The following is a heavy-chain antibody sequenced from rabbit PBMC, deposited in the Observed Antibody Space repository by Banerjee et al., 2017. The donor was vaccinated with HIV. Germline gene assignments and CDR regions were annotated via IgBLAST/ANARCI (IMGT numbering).Heavy chain of an antibody. CDR3: ARDLAGAIGWNFNL. CDR1: GFSFSSNYY. V-gene: IGHV1S40*01. Sequence: QSLEESGGDLVKPGASLTLTCTASGFSFSSNYYMCWVRQAPGKGLELIACIDGGSSGNTYYASWAKGRFTISKTSSTTVTLQMTSLTAADTATYFCARDLAGAIGWNFNLWGPGTLVTVS. J-gene: IGHJ4*01. D-gene: IGHD4-1*01. CDR2: IDGGSSGNT.